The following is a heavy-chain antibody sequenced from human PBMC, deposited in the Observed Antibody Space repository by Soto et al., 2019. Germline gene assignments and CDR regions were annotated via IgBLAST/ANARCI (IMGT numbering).Heavy chain of an antibody. CDR3: AITMIVVVKEGWFDP. CDR1: GGTFSSYA. V-gene: IGHV1-69*13. D-gene: IGHD3-22*01. J-gene: IGHJ5*02. Sequence: GASVKVSCKASGGTFSSYATSWVRQAPGQGLEWMGGIIPIFGTANYAQKFQGRVTITADESTSTAYMELSSLRSEDTAVYYCAITMIVVVKEGWFDPWGQGTLVTVSS. CDR2: IIPIFGTA.